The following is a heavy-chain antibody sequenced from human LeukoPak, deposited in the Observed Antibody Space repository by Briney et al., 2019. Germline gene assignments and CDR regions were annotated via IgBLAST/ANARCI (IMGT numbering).Heavy chain of an antibody. J-gene: IGHJ4*02. Sequence: GASVKVSCKASGYTFTSSALNWVRQAPGQGLEWMGWTNTNTGNPTYAQGFTGRFVFSLDTSVSTAYLQISSLKAEDTAVYYCATDLKKGDSGCFDYWGQGTLVTVSS. CDR1: GYTFTSSA. CDR3: ATDLKKGDSGCFDY. D-gene: IGHD6-19*01. CDR2: TNTNTGNP. V-gene: IGHV7-4-1*02.